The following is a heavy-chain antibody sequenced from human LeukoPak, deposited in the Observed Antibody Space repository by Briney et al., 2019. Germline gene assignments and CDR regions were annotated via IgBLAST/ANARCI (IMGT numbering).Heavy chain of an antibody. D-gene: IGHD2-21*02. J-gene: IGHJ4*02. V-gene: IGHV3-21*01. CDR3: ARDYGGNSNNVLDY. CDR1: GFTFSSYS. Sequence: GGSLRLSCAASGFTFSSYSMNWVRQAPGKGVEWVSSISSSSSYIYYADSVKGRFTISRDNAKNSLYLQMNSLRAEDTAVYYCARDYGGNSNNVLDYWGQGTLVTVSS. CDR2: ISSSSSYI.